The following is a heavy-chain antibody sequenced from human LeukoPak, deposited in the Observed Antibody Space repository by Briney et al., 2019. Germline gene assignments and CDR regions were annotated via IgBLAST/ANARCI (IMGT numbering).Heavy chain of an antibody. D-gene: IGHD3-22*01. CDR3: ASTSPSSGLYYYYYYGMDV. CDR2: ISGSGGST. CDR1: AFTFSSYA. V-gene: IGHV3-23*01. J-gene: IGHJ6*02. Sequence: SGGSLRLSCAASAFTFSSYAMSWVRPAPGKGLEWVLAISGSGGSTYHADSVKGRFTISRDNSKNTLYLQMNSLRAEDTAVYYCASTSPSSGLYYYYYYGMDVWGQGTTVTVSS.